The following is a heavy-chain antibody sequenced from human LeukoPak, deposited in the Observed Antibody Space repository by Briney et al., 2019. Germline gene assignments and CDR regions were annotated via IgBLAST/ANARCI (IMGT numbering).Heavy chain of an antibody. CDR1: GFTFVDYL. V-gene: IGHV3-49*03. CDR3: SRGSGWLSVY. Sequence: GGSLRLSCTASGFTFVDYLMSWFRQAPGKGLEGIGFISGGTTEYAASVKGRYTISRDDSTSIAYLQMNSLTTEDTAVYYCSRGSGWLSVYWGQGTLVTVSS. D-gene: IGHD6-19*01. J-gene: IGHJ4*02. CDR2: ISGGTT.